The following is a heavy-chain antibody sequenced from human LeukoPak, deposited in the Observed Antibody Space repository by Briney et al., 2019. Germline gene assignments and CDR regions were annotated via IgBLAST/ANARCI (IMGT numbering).Heavy chain of an antibody. CDR1: GYTFTGYY. V-gene: IGHV1-2*02. Sequence: ASVKVSCKASGYTFTGYYMHWVRQAPGQGLEWMGWINPNSGGTNYAQKFQGRVTMTRDTSISTAYMELSRLRSDDTAVYYCAREYSPYGYFDYWGQGTLVTVSS. CDR2: INPNSGGT. D-gene: IGHD2-21*01. J-gene: IGHJ4*02. CDR3: AREYSPYGYFDY.